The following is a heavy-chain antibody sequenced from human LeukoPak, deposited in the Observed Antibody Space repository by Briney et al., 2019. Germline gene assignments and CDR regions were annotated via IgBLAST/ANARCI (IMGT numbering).Heavy chain of an antibody. D-gene: IGHD2-8*02. CDR3: ARDLKYCTGGMCYFTAVADS. V-gene: IGHV3-20*04. Sequence: GGFLRVSCARCGVMVDHFGMNWVRQVPGKGLEWVSGINWDSTSTNYADSVRGRFTISRDNAKNSLYLQMNSLRVEDTAFYYCARDLKYCTGGMCYFTAVADSWGQGTLVTVSS. J-gene: IGHJ4*02. CDR2: INWDSTST. CDR1: GVMVDHFG.